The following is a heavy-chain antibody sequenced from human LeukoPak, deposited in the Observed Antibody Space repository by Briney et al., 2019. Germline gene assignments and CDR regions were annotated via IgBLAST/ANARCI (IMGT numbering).Heavy chain of an antibody. D-gene: IGHD3-22*01. CDR2: IKKDGSQK. CDR3: ASSYDSSGND. V-gene: IGHV3-7*01. J-gene: IGHJ4*02. CDR1: GFSFDTYW. Sequence: GGSLRLSCAASGFSFDTYWMSWVRQAPGRGLEWVANIKKDGSQKYYVGSVRGRFTISRDNAKSSLYLQMNSLRVEDTAIYYCASSYDSSGNDWGQGTLVTVSS.